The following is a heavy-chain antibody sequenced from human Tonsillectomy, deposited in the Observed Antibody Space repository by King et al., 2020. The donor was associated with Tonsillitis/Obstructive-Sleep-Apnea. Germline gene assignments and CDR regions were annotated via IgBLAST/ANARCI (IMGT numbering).Heavy chain of an antibody. J-gene: IGHJ4*02. CDR2: IYWDDDK. CDR3: VHTLTTITAFDS. CDR1: GFSLSTSGVG. Sequence: TLKESGPTLVKPTQTLTLTCTFSGFSLSTSGVGVGWIRQPPGKAPEWLALIYWDDDKRYSPSLKTRLTITKDTSKDQVVLTMTNMDPVEPATYYCVHTLTTITAFDSWGQGTLVPAPS. D-gene: IGHD4-11*01. V-gene: IGHV2-5*02.